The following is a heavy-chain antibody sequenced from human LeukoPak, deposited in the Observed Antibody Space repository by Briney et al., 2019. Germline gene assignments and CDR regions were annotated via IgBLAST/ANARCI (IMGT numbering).Heavy chain of an antibody. Sequence: PSETLSLTCTVSGGSISSYYWSWIRQPAGKGLEWIGRIYTSGSTNYNPSLKSRVTMSVDTSKNQFSLKLSSVTAADTAVYYCARDSQGYCSGGSCYPGPLSDYWGQGTLVTVSS. D-gene: IGHD2-15*01. J-gene: IGHJ4*02. CDR3: ARDSQGYCSGGSCYPGPLSDY. V-gene: IGHV4-4*07. CDR2: IYTSGST. CDR1: GGSISSYY.